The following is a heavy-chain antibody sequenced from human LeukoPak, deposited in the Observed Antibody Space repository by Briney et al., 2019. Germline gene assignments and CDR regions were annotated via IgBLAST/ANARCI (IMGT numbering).Heavy chain of an antibody. CDR3: ARTTVTTGRTNWFDP. J-gene: IGHJ5*02. Sequence: GGSLRLSCAASGFTFDDYAMNWVRQAPGKGLAWVSGISWNGNNIGYADSVKGRFTISRDNAKNSLYLRMNSLRAEDTAVYYCARTTVTTGRTNWFDPWGQGTLVTVSS. V-gene: IGHV3-9*01. CDR2: ISWNGNNI. CDR1: GFTFDDYA. D-gene: IGHD4-17*01.